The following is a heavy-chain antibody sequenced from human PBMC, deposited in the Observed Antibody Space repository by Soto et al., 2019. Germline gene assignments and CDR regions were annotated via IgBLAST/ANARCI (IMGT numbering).Heavy chain of an antibody. J-gene: IGHJ5*02. CDR3: AGDPDIPYNDSHAASYP. CDR2: IIPIIGII. CDR1: GGTFSTYT. V-gene: IGHV1-69*08. Sequence: QVQLVQSGAEVKKPGSSVKVSCKASGGTFSTYTITWVRQAPGQGLEWMGRIIPIIGIINYAQKFQGRVTITADKFTGTAYMELTRLRSDDTAVYYCAGDPDIPYNDSHAASYPWGEGTLVTVSS. D-gene: IGHD3-22*01.